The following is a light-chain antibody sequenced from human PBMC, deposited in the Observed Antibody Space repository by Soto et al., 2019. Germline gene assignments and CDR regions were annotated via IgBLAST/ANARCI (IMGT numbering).Light chain of an antibody. Sequence: EIVLTQSPGTLSLSPGQRATLSCRASQSLSSSFLAWYQQKPGQAPRLLIYGASTRATGIPARFSGSGSGTEFTLTISSLQSEDFALYYCQQYNHWPRTFGQGTKVDNK. V-gene: IGKV3D-15*01. CDR3: QQYNHWPRT. J-gene: IGKJ1*01. CDR1: QSLSSS. CDR2: GAS.